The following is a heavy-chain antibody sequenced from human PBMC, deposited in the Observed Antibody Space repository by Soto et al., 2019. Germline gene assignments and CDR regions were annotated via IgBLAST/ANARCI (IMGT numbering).Heavy chain of an antibody. CDR3: ARGFYTYTGYFDY. Sequence: QITLKESGPTLVKPTQTLTLTCTFSGFSLGTTGVGVGWIRQPPGKALEWLALIYWDDDKRYRPSLKTRLTSTKDTAKHQVVLTMTNMDPGDTATYSCARGFYTYTGYFDYWGQGTLVTVSS. J-gene: IGHJ4*02. CDR2: IYWDDDK. V-gene: IGHV2-5*02. D-gene: IGHD3-3*01. CDR1: GFSLGTTGVG.